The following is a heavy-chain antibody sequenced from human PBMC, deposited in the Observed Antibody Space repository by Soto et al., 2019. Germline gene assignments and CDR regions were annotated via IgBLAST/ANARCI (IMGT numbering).Heavy chain of an antibody. CDR3: ARGGGYDSFDF. CDR2: SSPLGTT. D-gene: IGHD2-15*01. Sequence: PSETLSLTCSVSGVTRSYGGYSWSWIRQSPGKSVDWLDYSSPLGTTYYDPPFKIRLSLSIDRTRNQFSLSLSSMTAADKAGYYCARGGGYDSFDFWGHGIQVTVSS. CDR1: GVTRSYGGYS. V-gene: IGHV4-30-2*06. J-gene: IGHJ4*01.